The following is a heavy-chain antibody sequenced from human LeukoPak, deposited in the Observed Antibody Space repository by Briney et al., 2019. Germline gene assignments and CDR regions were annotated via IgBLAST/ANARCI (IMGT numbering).Heavy chain of an antibody. CDR2: IYPGDSDT. CDR3: ARRADDYVRGSTVFWLDS. V-gene: IGHV5-51*01. J-gene: IGHJ4*02. CDR1: GYTFSSYW. Sequence: PGESLKISCQGSGYTFSSYWIGWVRQMPGKGLEWMGIIYPGDSDTRYNPSFQGQVTISADKSISTAYLQWSSLKASDTAMYYCARRADDYVRGSTVFWLDSWGQGTLVTVSS. D-gene: IGHD3-16*01.